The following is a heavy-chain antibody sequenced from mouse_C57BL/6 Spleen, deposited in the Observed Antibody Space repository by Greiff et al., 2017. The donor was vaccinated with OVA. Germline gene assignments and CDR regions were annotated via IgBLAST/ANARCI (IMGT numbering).Heavy chain of an antibody. CDR1: GYTFTSYW. D-gene: IGHD2-1*01. CDR3: ARERKIYYGNYGDY. CDR2: IYPGSGST. Sequence: VQLQQPGAELVKPGASVKMSCKASGYTFTSYWITWVKQRPGQGLEWIGDIYPGSGSTNSNEKFKSKATLTVDTSSSTAYMQVSRQTSEDSAVYYCARERKIYYGNYGDYWGQGTTLTVSS. V-gene: IGHV1-55*01. J-gene: IGHJ2*01.